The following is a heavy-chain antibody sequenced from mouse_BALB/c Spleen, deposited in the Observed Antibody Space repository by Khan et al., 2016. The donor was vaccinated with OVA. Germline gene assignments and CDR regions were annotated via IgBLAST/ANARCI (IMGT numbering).Heavy chain of an antibody. V-gene: IGHV2-6-4*01. CDR3: ARAYYRYDGYYAMDY. J-gene: IGHJ4*01. CDR1: GFSLSRYN. D-gene: IGHD2-14*01. Sequence: QVQLKESGPGLVAPSQSLPITCTVSGFSLSRYNIHWVRQPPGKGLEWLGMIWGGGGTDYNSTLKSRLSIRKDNSKSQVLLKMNSLQTDDTAMYYGARAYYRYDGYYAMDYWGQGTSVTVSS. CDR2: IWGGGGT.